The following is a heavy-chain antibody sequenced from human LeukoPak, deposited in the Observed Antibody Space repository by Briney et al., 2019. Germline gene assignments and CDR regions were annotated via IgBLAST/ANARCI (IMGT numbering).Heavy chain of an antibody. CDR2: IYTSGNT. D-gene: IGHD3-16*02. J-gene: IGHJ4*02. CDR1: GGSISSYY. V-gene: IGHV4-4*07. Sequence: SETLSLTCTVSGGSISSYYWSWIPQPAGKGLEWIGRIYTSGNTNYNSSLKSRVTMSVDTSKNQVSLKLNSVTAADTAVYYCAREGGSYRLFDYWGQGTLVTVSS. CDR3: AREGGSYRLFDY.